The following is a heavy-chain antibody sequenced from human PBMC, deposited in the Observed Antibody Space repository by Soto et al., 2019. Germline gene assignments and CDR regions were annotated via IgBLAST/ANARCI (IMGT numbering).Heavy chain of an antibody. V-gene: IGHV1-8*01. CDR3: ARESGGTTAALDYYYSYLDV. CDR2: MNPNSGNT. CDR1: GYTFTSYD. J-gene: IGHJ6*03. D-gene: IGHD4-17*01. Sequence: ASVKVSCKASGYTFTSYDINWVRQATGQGLEWMGWMNPNSGNTGYAQKFQGRVTMTRDTSIRTVYMELSGLKSDATAVYYCARESGGTTAALDYYYSYLDVWGKGTTVTLSS.